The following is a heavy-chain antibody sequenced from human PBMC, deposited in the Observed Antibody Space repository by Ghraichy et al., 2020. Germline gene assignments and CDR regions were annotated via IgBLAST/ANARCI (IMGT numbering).Heavy chain of an antibody. V-gene: IGHV3-33*01. CDR1: GFTFSSYG. D-gene: IGHD3-16*01. J-gene: IGHJ2*01. Sequence: GGSLRLSCAASGFTFSSYGMHWVRQAPGKGLEWVAVIWYDGSNKYYADSVKGRFTISRDNSKNTLYLQMNSLRAEDTAVYYCARDSDTFGGNWYFDLWGRGTLVTVSS. CDR2: IWYDGSNK. CDR3: ARDSDTFGGNWYFDL.